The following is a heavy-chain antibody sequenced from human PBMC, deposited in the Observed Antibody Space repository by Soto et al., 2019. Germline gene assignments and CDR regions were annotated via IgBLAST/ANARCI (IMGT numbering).Heavy chain of an antibody. V-gene: IGHV1-58*01. CDR1: GFTFTSSS. D-gene: IGHD6-13*01. CDR2: IVVGGGNT. Sequence: ASVNVSCKSSGFTFTSSSVQWVRQARGQRLEWIGWIVVGGGNTSYAQKFQERVTITRDMSTSTAYMELSSLRSEDTAVYYCAAFGSPAAGTFDYWGQGTLVTVSS. J-gene: IGHJ4*02. CDR3: AAFGSPAAGTFDY.